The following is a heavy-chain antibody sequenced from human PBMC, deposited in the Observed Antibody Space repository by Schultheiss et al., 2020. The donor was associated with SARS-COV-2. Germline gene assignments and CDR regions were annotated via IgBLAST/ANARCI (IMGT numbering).Heavy chain of an antibody. V-gene: IGHV2-70*12. CDR1: GFSLSTSGVG. CDR3: AHSLGSIAAAGTWGVNYFDY. Sequence: SGPTLVKPTQTLTLTCTFSGFSLSTSGVGVGWIRQPPGKALEWLALIDWDDDKYYSTSLKTRLTISKDTSKNQVVLTMTNMDPVDTATYYCAHSLGSIAAAGTWGVNYFDYWGQGTLVTVSS. J-gene: IGHJ4*02. D-gene: IGHD6-13*01. CDR2: IDWDDDK.